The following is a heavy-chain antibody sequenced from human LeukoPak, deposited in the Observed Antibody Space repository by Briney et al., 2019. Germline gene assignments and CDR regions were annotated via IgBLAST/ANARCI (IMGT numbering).Heavy chain of an antibody. CDR2: ISYDASNK. D-gene: IGHD3-10*01. CDR3: AKRNLGGSGSYLDFDY. J-gene: IGHJ4*02. CDR1: GFTFSSYG. Sequence: PGGSLRLSCAASGFTFSSYGVHWVRQAPGKGLERVAVISYDASNKYYANSVKGRFNISRDNSKNTLYLQRNSLRAEDTAVYYCAKRNLGGSGSYLDFDYWGQGTLVTVSS. V-gene: IGHV3-30*18.